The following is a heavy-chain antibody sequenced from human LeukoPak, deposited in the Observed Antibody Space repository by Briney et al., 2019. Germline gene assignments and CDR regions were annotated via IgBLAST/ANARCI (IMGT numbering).Heavy chain of an antibody. Sequence: GSLRLSCAASGFTFDNYEMNWVRQAPGKGLEWVSYISSSGSSIFYADSVKGRFTISRDNAKNSLYLQMHSLSAEDTAVYYCATKVAGTSHFSYWGQGTRVTVSS. V-gene: IGHV3-48*03. CDR2: ISSSGSSI. J-gene: IGHJ4*02. CDR1: GFTFDNYE. CDR3: ATKVAGTSHFSY. D-gene: IGHD6-19*01.